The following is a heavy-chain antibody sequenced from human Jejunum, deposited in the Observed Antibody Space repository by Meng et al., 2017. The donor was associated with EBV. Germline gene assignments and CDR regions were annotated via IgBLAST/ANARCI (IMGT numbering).Heavy chain of an antibody. Sequence: QLPLQEAGPRLVKPPATPSLTCTVSGGSVNSGNVYWSWIRQPPGKGLEWIGYIYYSGSTNYIPSLKSRVTISLDTSKNQFSLKLSSVTAADTAVYYCAGLRYSGYDRAFDYWGQGALVTVSS. J-gene: IGHJ4*02. V-gene: IGHV4-61*01. D-gene: IGHD5-12*01. CDR3: AGLRYSGYDRAFDY. CDR2: IYYSGST. CDR1: GGSVNSGNVY.